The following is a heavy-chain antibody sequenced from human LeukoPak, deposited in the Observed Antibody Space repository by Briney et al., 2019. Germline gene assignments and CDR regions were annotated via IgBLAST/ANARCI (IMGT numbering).Heavy chain of an antibody. CDR1: GFSVSAYW. D-gene: IGHD5-24*01. CDR2: ISGSGGST. CDR3: AKGPLKKDPSIFDY. Sequence: GGSLRLSCAASGFSVSAYWMSWVRQAPGKGLEWVSAISGSGGSTYYADSVKGRFTISRDNSKNTLYLQMNSLRAEDTAVYYCAKGPLKKDPSIFDYWGQGTLVTVSS. V-gene: IGHV3-23*01. J-gene: IGHJ4*02.